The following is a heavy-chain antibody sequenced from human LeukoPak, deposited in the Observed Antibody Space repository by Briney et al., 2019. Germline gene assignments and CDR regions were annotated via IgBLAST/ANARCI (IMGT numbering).Heavy chain of an antibody. J-gene: IGHJ4*02. CDR3: AKAGHYGSGSYYSDY. Sequence: GGSLRLSCAASGFTFSSYAMSWVRQAPGKGLEWVSAISGSGTTTYYVDSVKGRFTVSRDNSKNTLYLQMSSLRAGDTAVYYCAKAGHYGSGSYYSDYWGRGTLVTVSP. CDR1: GFTFSSYA. D-gene: IGHD3-10*01. CDR2: ISGSGTTT. V-gene: IGHV3-23*01.